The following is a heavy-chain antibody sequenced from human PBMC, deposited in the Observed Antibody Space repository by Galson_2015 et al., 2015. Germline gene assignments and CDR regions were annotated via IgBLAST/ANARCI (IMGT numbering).Heavy chain of an antibody. J-gene: IGHJ6*02. D-gene: IGHD1-26*01. CDR3: ARAPGWEPYPNYYYYGMDV. V-gene: IGHV3-21*01. CDR2: ISSSSSYI. CDR1: GFTFSSYS. Sequence: SLRLSCAASGFTFSSYSMNWVRQAPGKGLEWVSSISSSSSYIYYADSVKGRFTISRDNAKNSLYLQMNSLRAEDTAVYYCARAPGWEPYPNYYYYGMDVWGQGTTVTVSS.